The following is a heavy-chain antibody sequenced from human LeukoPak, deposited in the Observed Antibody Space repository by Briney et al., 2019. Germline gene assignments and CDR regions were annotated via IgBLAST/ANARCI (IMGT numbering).Heavy chain of an antibody. Sequence: PGGSLRLSCTASGFTLDHFRKSCARHAPGKGLECVSAVTESATTTSYADSVKGRFTVSRDNSQRLLSLQIDSLGAEDRAIYYCVKHARVGTSTAFEVWGQGTMVTVSS. CDR1: GFTLDHFR. D-gene: IGHD1-26*01. J-gene: IGHJ3*01. CDR2: VTESATTT. V-gene: IGHV3-23*01. CDR3: VKHARVGTSTAFEV.